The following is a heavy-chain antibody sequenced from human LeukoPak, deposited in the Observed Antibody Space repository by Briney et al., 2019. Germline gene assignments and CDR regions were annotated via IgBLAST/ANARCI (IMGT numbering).Heavy chain of an antibody. J-gene: IGHJ6*02. CDR2: ISVYSDNT. CDR1: GYSFTSYG. D-gene: IGHD6-6*01. Sequence: GASVKVSCKASGYSFTSYGVSWVRQAPGQGLVWMGWISVYSDNTNYAQNLQGRVTMTTDTYASTAYMELRSLRSDDTAVYYCARAGSIAAGYNYYYGMDVWGQGTTVTVSS. CDR3: ARAGSIAAGYNYYYGMDV. V-gene: IGHV1-18*01.